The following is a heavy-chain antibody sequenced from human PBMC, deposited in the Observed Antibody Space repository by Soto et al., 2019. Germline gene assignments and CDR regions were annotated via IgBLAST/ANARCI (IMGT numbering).Heavy chain of an antibody. V-gene: IGHV5-51*01. J-gene: IGHJ4*02. CDR1: GYSFTSYW. D-gene: IGHD5-12*01. Sequence: GESLKISCKGSGYSFTSYWIGWVRQMPGKGLEWMRIIYPGDSDTRYSPSFQGHVTISADKSISTAYLQWSSLKASDTAMYYCARPEGYSGYEPFDYWVQGTLVTVSS. CDR2: IYPGDSDT. CDR3: ARPEGYSGYEPFDY.